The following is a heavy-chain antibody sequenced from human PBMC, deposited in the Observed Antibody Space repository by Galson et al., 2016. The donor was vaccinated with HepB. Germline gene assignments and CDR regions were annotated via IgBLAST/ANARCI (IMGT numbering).Heavy chain of an antibody. CDR2: TYYRSKWYD. CDR1: GDSVSSNSGA. J-gene: IGHJ4*02. Sequence: CAISGDSVSSNSGAWNWIRQSPSRGLEWLGRTYYRSKWYDDNAVSFKSRITINPDTSKNQFSLQLNSVTPEDTAVYYCAMGTALTGLDFWGQGTLVTVSS. CDR3: AMGTALTGLDF. D-gene: IGHD2-21*02. V-gene: IGHV6-1*01.